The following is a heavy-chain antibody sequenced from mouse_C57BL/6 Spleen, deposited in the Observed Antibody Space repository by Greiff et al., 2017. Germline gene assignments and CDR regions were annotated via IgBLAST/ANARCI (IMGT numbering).Heavy chain of an antibody. CDR3: ARGATTLLDY. CDR1: GYAFTNYL. V-gene: IGHV1-54*01. D-gene: IGHD1-1*01. Sequence: QVQLQQSGAELVRPGTSVKVSCKASGYAFTNYLIEWVKQRPGQGLEWIGVINPGSGGTNYNEKFKGKATLTADKSSSTAYMQLSSLTSEDSAVYFCARGATTLLDYWGQGTTLTVSS. CDR2: INPGSGGT. J-gene: IGHJ2*01.